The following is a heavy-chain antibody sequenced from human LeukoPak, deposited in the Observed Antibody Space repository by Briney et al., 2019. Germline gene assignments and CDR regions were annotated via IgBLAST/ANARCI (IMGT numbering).Heavy chain of an antibody. J-gene: IGHJ4*02. V-gene: IGHV3-66*01. D-gene: IGHD3-22*01. CDR2: IYSGGST. Sequence: PGGSLRLSCAASGFTVSSNYMSWVRQAPGKGLEWVSVIYSGGSTYYADSVKGRFTISRDNSKNTLYLQMNSLRAEDTAVYYCARNPFSYYDSSAESGDYWGQGTLVTVSS. CDR1: GFTVSSNY. CDR3: ARNPFSYYDSSAESGDY.